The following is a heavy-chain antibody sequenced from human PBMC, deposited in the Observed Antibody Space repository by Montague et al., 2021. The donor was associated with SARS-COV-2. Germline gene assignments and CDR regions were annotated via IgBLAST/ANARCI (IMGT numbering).Heavy chain of an antibody. J-gene: IGHJ4*02. V-gene: IGHV4-39*07. CDR3: AREGGWLSRGSYYFDY. CDR1: GGSISSSSYY. Sequence: SETLSLTCTVSGGSISSSSYYWGWIRQPPGKGLEWIGSIYYSGSTYYNPSLKGRVTISVDTSKNQFSLKLSSVTAADTAVYYCAREGGWLSRGSYYFDYWGQGTLVTVSS. CDR2: IYYSGST. D-gene: IGHD3-22*01.